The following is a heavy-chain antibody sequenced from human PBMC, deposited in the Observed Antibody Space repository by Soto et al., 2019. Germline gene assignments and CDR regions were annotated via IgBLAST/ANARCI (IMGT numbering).Heavy chain of an antibody. CDR1: GYTFTVYY. Sequence: QVQLVQSGAEVKKPGASVKASCKASGYTFTVYYMHWVRQAPAQRLVWMGWINPQRVSTMYPQKSQGRATLTSQTSISTAHMALTRPRSDDTAVYYCARDLAKGGGSATFDHWGQGTLVTVSS. V-gene: IGHV1-2*02. D-gene: IGHD1-26*01. CDR2: INPQRVST. CDR3: ARDLAKGGGSATFDH. J-gene: IGHJ4*02.